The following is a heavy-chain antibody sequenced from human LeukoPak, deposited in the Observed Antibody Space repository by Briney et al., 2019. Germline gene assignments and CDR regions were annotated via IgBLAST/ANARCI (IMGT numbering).Heavy chain of an antibody. Sequence: GGSLRLSCAASGFTFSGSAMHWVRQASGKGLEWVGRIRSKANSYATAYAASVKGRFTISRDDSKNTAYLQMNSLKTEDTAVYYCTRQPTRWFGELLSVYWGQGTLVTVSS. J-gene: IGHJ4*02. V-gene: IGHV3-73*01. CDR1: GFTFSGSA. D-gene: IGHD3-10*01. CDR2: IRSKANSYAT. CDR3: TRQPTRWFGELLSVY.